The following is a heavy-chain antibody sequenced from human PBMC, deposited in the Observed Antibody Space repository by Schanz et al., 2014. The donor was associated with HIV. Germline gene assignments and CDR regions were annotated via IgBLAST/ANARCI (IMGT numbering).Heavy chain of an antibody. Sequence: EVQLVESGGGLVQPGRSLRLSCAASGFIFDDYAMHWVRQAPGKGLEWVSGITWNSETRGYADSVRGRFTISRDNAKNTLYLQMSSLRVEDTAVYYCIRGVPRGSSTGTALRFWGQGALVTVSS. D-gene: IGHD2-2*01. CDR1: GFIFDDYA. CDR2: ITWNSETR. V-gene: IGHV3-9*01. J-gene: IGHJ4*02. CDR3: IRGVPRGSSTGTALRF.